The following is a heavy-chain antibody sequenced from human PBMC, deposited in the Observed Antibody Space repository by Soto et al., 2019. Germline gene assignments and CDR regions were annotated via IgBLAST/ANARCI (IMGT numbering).Heavy chain of an antibody. CDR3: ATSSRKRCRGGTCYENWFDP. J-gene: IGHJ5*02. CDR2: IIPMAGTV. D-gene: IGHD2-15*01. V-gene: IGHV1-69*13. CDR1: GDTLSNYA. Sequence: SSVKVSFNASGDTLSNYAISWVPQGPGHWLEWLGGIIPMAGTVSYAQKFRGRLTITADESTSTAYMELSTLRSDDTAVYYCATSSRKRCRGGTCYENWFDPWGQGTLVTVSS.